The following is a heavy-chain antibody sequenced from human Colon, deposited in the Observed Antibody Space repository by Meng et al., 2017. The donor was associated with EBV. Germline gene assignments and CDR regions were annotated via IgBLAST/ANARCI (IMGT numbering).Heavy chain of an antibody. CDR3: ARVRVIPAAVGFDY. D-gene: IGHD2-2*01. V-gene: IGHV4-4*02. CDR1: GGSIRTSDL. Sequence: GQLQEPGPGLVEPSGTLALTCAVSGGSIRTSDLWSWVRQPPGKGREWIGESYRGGGTNYNRSFKSRVTISVDTSNNHFSLKLSYVTAADTAVYYCARVRVIPAAVGFDYWGQGTLVTVSS. CDR2: SYRGGGT. J-gene: IGHJ4*02.